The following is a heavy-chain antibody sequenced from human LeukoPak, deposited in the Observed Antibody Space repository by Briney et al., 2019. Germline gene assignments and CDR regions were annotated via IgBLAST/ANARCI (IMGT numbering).Heavy chain of an antibody. Sequence: SETLSLTCAVYGGSFSGYYWSWIRQPPGKGLEWIGEINHSGSTNYNPSLKSRVTISVDTSKNQFSLKLSSVTAADTAVYYCARDDYGSGSYRGFDYWGQGTLVTVSS. CDR3: ARDDYGSGSYRGFDY. CDR1: GGSFSGYY. CDR2: INHSGST. J-gene: IGHJ4*02. D-gene: IGHD3-10*01. V-gene: IGHV4-34*01.